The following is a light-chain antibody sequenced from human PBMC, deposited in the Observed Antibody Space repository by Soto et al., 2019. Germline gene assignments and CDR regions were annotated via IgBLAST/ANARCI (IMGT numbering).Light chain of an antibody. CDR3: SSYAGNNIFYV. J-gene: IGLJ1*01. V-gene: IGLV2-8*01. CDR1: SNDVGGYNF. Sequence: QPALAQLPSASGSPGQSVTISCAGTSNDVGGYNFVSWYQQHPGKAPKLMIFEVSKRPSGVPDRFSGSKSGNTASLTVSGLQAEDEADYYCSSYAGNNIFYVFGTGTKSPS. CDR2: EVS.